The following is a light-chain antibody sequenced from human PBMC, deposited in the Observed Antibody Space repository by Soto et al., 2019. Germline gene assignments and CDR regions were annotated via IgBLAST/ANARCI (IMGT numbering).Light chain of an antibody. CDR3: QHHHTPPYT. Sequence: DIQMTQSPSTLSASVGDRVSITCRASETIFNWLAWYQKKPGKAPKLLIYRASSLQDGVPSRFRGSGSGTEFSLTISSLQPDDFATYYCQHHHTPPYTFGGGTNLEI. CDR1: ETIFNW. CDR2: RAS. J-gene: IGKJ4*01. V-gene: IGKV1-5*03.